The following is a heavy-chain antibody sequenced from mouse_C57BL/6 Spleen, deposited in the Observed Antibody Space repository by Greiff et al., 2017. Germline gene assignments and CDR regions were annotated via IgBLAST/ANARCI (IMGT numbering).Heavy chain of an antibody. D-gene: IGHD2-3*01. J-gene: IGHJ4*01. CDR3: AREGLLHAMDD. CDR1: GFTFSSYA. CDR2: ISDGGSYT. Sequence: EVKLVESGGGLVKPGGSLKLSCAASGFTFSSYAMSWVRQTPEKRLEWVATISDGGSYTYYPDNVKGRFTISRDNAKNNLYLQMSHLKSEDTAMYYCAREGLLHAMDDWGQGTSVTVSA. V-gene: IGHV5-4*01.